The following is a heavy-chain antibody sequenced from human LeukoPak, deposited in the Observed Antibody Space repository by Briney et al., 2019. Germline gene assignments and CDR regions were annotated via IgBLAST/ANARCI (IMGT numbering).Heavy chain of an antibody. CDR3: AKDGYSSSWYRFDY. J-gene: IGHJ4*02. V-gene: IGHV3-30*02. Sequence: GGSLRLSCAASGFTFNTYGMHWVRPAPGKGLEWGAFIRYDGSNKYYADSVKGRFTISRDNSKNTLYLQMNSLRAEDTAVYYCAKDGYSSSWYRFDYWGQGTLVTVSS. CDR2: IRYDGSNK. D-gene: IGHD6-13*01. CDR1: GFTFNTYG.